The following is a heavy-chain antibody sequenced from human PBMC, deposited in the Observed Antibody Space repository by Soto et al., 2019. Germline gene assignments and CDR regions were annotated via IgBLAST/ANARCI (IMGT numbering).Heavy chain of an antibody. CDR3: ARGVYYYDSSGYYNGGPDAFGI. Sequence: LSLTCAVSGGSISSGGYSWSWIRQPPGKGLEWIGYIYHSGSTYYNPSLKSRVTISVDRSKNQFSLKLSSVTAADTAVYYCARGVYYYDSSGYYNGGPDAFGIWGQGTMVT. J-gene: IGHJ3*02. D-gene: IGHD3-22*01. V-gene: IGHV4-30-2*01. CDR1: GGSISSGGYS. CDR2: IYHSGST.